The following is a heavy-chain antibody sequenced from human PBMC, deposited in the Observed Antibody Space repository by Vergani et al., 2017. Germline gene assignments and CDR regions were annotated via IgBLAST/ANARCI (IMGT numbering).Heavy chain of an antibody. CDR3: ARARYSYGPYYYYYMDV. Sequence: QVQLQQWGAGLLKPSETLSLTCAVYGGSFSGYYWSWIRQPPGKGLEWIGEINHSGRTNYNPSLKSRVTISVDTSKNQFSLKLSSVTAADTAVYYCARARYSYGPYYYYYMDVWGKGTTVTVSS. CDR2: INHSGRT. J-gene: IGHJ6*03. V-gene: IGHV4-34*01. CDR1: GGSFSGYY. D-gene: IGHD5-18*01.